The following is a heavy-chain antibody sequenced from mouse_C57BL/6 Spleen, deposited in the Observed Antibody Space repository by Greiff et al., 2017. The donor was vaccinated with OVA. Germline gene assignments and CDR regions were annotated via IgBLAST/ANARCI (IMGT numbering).Heavy chain of an antibody. D-gene: IGHD2-5*01. V-gene: IGHV1-52*01. CDR1: GYTFTSYW. Sequence: VQLQQPGAELVRPGSSVKLSCKASGYTFTSYWMHWVKQRPIQGLEWIGNIDPSDSETHYNQKFKDKATLTVDKSSSTAYMQLSSLTSEDSAVYYCARGSYYSNSFDDWGQGTTLTVSS. CDR2: IDPSDSET. CDR3: ARGSYYSNSFDD. J-gene: IGHJ2*01.